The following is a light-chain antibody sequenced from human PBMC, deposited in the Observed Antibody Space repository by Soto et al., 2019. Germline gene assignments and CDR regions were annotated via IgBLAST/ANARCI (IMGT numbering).Light chain of an antibody. V-gene: IGKV3-11*01. CDR3: QQRSNWPVT. Sequence: EIVLTQSPATLSLSPGERATLSCRASQSVSSYLAWYPQKPGQAPRLLIYDASSRATGIPARFSGSGSGTDFPLAISSQEPEAFAVYFCQQRSNWPVTFGQGTRVEIK. CDR2: DAS. CDR1: QSVSSY. J-gene: IGKJ1*01.